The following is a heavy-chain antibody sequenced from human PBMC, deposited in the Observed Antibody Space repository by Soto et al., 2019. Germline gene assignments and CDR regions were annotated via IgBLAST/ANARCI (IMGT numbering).Heavy chain of an antibody. CDR1: GGTLTNYA. Sequence: QLVQSGAEVKKPGSSVKVSCKASGGTLTNYAISWVRQAPGQGLEWMGGITPIFGTANYAQRFQGRVTITADESASTAYMDLSRLRSEDTAVYYCARMWHSSGNYYSLDFWGQGTQVTVSP. CDR2: ITPIFGTA. D-gene: IGHD3-22*01. CDR3: ARMWHSSGNYYSLDF. V-gene: IGHV1-69*12. J-gene: IGHJ4*02.